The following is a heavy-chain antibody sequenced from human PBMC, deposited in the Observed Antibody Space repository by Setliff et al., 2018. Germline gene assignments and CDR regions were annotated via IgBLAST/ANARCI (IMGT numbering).Heavy chain of an antibody. V-gene: IGHV3-74*01. CDR2: INSDGSST. J-gene: IGHJ4*02. Sequence: GGSLRLSCAASGFTFSSYWMHWVRQAPGKGLVWVSRINSDGSSTSYADSVKGRFTISRDNAKNTLYLQMNSLRAEDTAVYYCARGRGMSYYDSSGYLYSWGQGTLVTVSS. D-gene: IGHD3-22*01. CDR3: ARGRGMSYYDSSGYLYS. CDR1: GFTFSSYW.